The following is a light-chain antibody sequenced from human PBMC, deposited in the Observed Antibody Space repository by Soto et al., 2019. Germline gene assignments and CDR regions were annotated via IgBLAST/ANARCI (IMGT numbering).Light chain of an antibody. Sequence: DIQMTQSPSSLSASVGDRVTITCRASQSISSYLNWYQQKPGKAPKLLIYAASSLQSGVPSRFSGSGSGTDFTLTISSLQPEDFATYYCQQSYSTSLGGGTKVEIK. CDR2: AAS. CDR1: QSISSY. V-gene: IGKV1-39*01. J-gene: IGKJ4*01. CDR3: QQSYSTS.